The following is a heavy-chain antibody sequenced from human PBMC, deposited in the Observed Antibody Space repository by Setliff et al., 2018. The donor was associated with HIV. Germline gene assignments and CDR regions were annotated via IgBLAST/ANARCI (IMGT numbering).Heavy chain of an antibody. J-gene: IGHJ4*02. CDR3: ASGYVEYHYDSSGYFTFDY. D-gene: IGHD3-22*01. Sequence: ASVKVSCKASGYTFTNFGISWVRQAPGQGLEWMGWISAYNGNTDYAQKLQGRVTLTTDTSPSTAYMELRSLRSDDTAIYYCASGYVEYHYDSSGYFTFDYWGQGTLVTVSS. CDR2: ISAYNGNT. V-gene: IGHV1-18*01. CDR1: GYTFTNFG.